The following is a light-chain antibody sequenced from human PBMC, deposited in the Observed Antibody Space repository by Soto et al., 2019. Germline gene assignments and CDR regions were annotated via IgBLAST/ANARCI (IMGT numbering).Light chain of an antibody. J-gene: IGLJ3*02. CDR3: FSYTTSSTLV. V-gene: IGLV2-14*01. CDR1: SSDVGGYNY. Sequence: QSVLPQPASMSGSPGQSITISCTGTSSDVGGYNYVSWYQQHPAKAPKLMIYEVSNRPSGVSHRFSGSKSGNTASLTISGLQAEDEADYYCFSYTTSSTLVFGGGTKLTVL. CDR2: EVS.